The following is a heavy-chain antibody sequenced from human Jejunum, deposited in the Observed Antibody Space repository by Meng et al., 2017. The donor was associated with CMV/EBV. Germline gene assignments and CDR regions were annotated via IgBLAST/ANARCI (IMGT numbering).Heavy chain of an antibody. V-gene: IGHV3-74*01. D-gene: IGHD5-24*01. J-gene: IGHJ4*02. CDR2: INADGRQP. CDR3: VRDAGRRDGYNYLGYFDY. CDR1: FSSSG. Sequence: FSSSGIPWVRQVPGKGLVWVSLINADGRQPPYADSVKGRFTISRDNAKDTLYLQMDILRADDSAVYYCVRDAGRRDGYNYLGYFDYWGQGTLVTVSS.